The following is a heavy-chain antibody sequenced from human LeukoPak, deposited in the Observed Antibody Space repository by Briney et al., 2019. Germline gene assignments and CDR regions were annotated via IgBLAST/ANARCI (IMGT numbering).Heavy chain of an antibody. Sequence: PSETLSLTCTISGGSISSSSAYWGWIRQPPGKGLEWIGEINHSGSTNYNPSLKSRVTISVDTSKNQFSLKMSSVTAADTAVYYCARGSDDYDSSGYYDYWGQGTLVTVSS. CDR3: ARGSDDYDSSGYYDY. CDR1: GGSISSSSAY. J-gene: IGHJ4*02. V-gene: IGHV4-39*07. D-gene: IGHD3-22*01. CDR2: INHSGST.